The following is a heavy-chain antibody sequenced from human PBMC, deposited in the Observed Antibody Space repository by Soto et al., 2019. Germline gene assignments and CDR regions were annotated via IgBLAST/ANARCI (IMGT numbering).Heavy chain of an antibody. CDR2: ISGSGGST. Sequence: HPGGSLRLSCAASGFTFSSYAMSWVRQAPGKGLEWVSAISGSGGSTYYADSVKGRFTISRDNSKNTLYLQMNSLRAEDTAVYYCAKVWGYYGGGGFDPWGQGTLVTVSS. CDR3: AKVWGYYGGGGFDP. CDR1: GFTFSSYA. J-gene: IGHJ5*02. D-gene: IGHD3-10*01. V-gene: IGHV3-23*01.